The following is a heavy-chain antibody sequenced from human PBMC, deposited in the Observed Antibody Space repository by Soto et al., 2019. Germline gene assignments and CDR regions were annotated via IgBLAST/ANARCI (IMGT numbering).Heavy chain of an antibody. CDR2: IIPIFGTA. V-gene: IGHV1-69*01. CDR3: ARDEGYCSSTSCWLGRGSSPKYYYFYGMDV. J-gene: IGHJ6*02. CDR1: GGTFSSYA. D-gene: IGHD2-2*01. Sequence: QVQLVQSGAEVKKPGSSVKVSCKASGGTFSSYAISWVRQAPGQGLEWMGGIIPIFGTANYAQKFQGRVTITADESTRAAYMELSSLRSEDTAVYYCARDEGYCSSTSCWLGRGSSPKYYYFYGMDVWGQGTTVTVSS.